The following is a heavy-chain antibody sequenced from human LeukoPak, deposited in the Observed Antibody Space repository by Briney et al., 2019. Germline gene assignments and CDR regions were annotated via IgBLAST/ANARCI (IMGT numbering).Heavy chain of an antibody. V-gene: IGHV1-2*06. CDR1: GYTFTGYY. J-gene: IGHJ5*02. D-gene: IGHD2-15*01. Sequence: ASVKVSCKASGYTFTGYYMHWVRQAPGQGLEWMGRINPNSGGSNYAQKFQGRVTMTRDTSISTAYMELSRLRSDDTAVYYCAREGYCSGGSCSWLDPWGQGTLVTVSS. CDR2: INPNSGGS. CDR3: AREGYCSGGSCSWLDP.